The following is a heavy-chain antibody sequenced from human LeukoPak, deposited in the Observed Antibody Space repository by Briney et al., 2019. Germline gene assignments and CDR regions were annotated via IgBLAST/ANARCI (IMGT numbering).Heavy chain of an antibody. CDR1: GFTFSSYA. CDR2: ISGSGGST. J-gene: IGHJ3*02. V-gene: IGHV3-23*01. Sequence: AGTLRFSCAASGFTFSSYAMSWVRQAPGKGLKWVSAISGSGGSTYYADSVKGRFTISRDNSKNTLYLQMNSLRAEDTAVYYCAKVGRPGRQDAFDIWGQGTMVTVSS. CDR3: AKVGRPGRQDAFDI.